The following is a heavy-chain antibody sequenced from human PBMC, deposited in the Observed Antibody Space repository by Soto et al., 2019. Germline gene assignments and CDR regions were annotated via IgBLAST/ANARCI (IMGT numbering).Heavy chain of an antibody. Sequence: EVQLLESGGGLVQPGGSLRLSCVASGFTFGHYGMSWVRQAPGKGLEWVSVISGSADYTDYTESVKGRFTISTDNSKNTLYLQMNSLTVEDTAVYYCAKDSLPGIAAAGTVYWGQGTLVTVSS. CDR2: ISGSADYT. CDR3: AKDSLPGIAAAGTVY. CDR1: GFTFGHYG. V-gene: IGHV3-23*01. D-gene: IGHD6-13*01. J-gene: IGHJ4*02.